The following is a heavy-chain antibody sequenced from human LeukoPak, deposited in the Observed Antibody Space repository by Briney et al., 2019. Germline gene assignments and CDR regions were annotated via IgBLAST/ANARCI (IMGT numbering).Heavy chain of an antibody. J-gene: IGHJ5*02. Sequence: GSLRLSCAASGFTFSSYGMHWVRPAPGKGLEWVAVISYDGSNKYYADSVKGRFTISRDNSKNTLYLQMDSLRAEDTAVYYCAKDRRFLEWLSTNWFDPWGQGTLVTVSS. V-gene: IGHV3-30*18. CDR2: ISYDGSNK. D-gene: IGHD3-3*01. CDR1: GFTFSSYG. CDR3: AKDRRFLEWLSTNWFDP.